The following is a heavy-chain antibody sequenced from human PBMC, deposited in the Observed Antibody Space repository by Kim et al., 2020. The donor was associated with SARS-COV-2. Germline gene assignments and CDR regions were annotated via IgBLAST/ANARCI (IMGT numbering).Heavy chain of an antibody. J-gene: IGHJ6*02. CDR1: GFTFSSYS. Sequence: GGSLRLSCAASGFTFSSYSMNWVRQAPGKGLEWVSYISSSSSTIYYADSVKGRFTISRDNAKNSLYLQMNSLRDEDTAVYYCARVVTGVVGGRRSQYYYYGMDDWGQGTTVTVSS. CDR2: ISSSSSTI. V-gene: IGHV3-48*02. CDR3: ARVVTGVVGGRRSQYYYYGMDD. D-gene: IGHD2-15*01.